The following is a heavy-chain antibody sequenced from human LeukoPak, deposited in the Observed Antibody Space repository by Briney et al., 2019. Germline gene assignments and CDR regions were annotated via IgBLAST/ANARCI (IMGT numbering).Heavy chain of an antibody. D-gene: IGHD6-19*01. CDR3: ASGDSSGWYDY. V-gene: IGHV1-69*04. CDR1: GGTFSSYA. J-gene: IGHJ4*02. Sequence: ASVKVSCKASGGTFSSYAISWVRQAPGQGLEWMGRIIPILGIANYAQKFQGRVTITADKSTSTAYMELSSLRSEDTAVYSCASGDSSGWYDYWGQGTLVTVSS. CDR2: IIPILGIA.